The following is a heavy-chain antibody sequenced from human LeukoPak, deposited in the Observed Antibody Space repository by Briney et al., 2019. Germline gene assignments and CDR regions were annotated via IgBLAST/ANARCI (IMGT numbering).Heavy chain of an antibody. CDR3: ATSRTFDY. Sequence: PGGSLRLSCAASGFTLSSYWMHWVRQAPGKGLVWVSRNNSDGSSTSYADSVKGRFTISRDNAKNTVYLQMNSLRAEDTAVYYCATSRTFDYWGQGTLVTVSS. V-gene: IGHV3-74*01. J-gene: IGHJ4*02. CDR2: NNSDGSST. CDR1: GFTLSSYW.